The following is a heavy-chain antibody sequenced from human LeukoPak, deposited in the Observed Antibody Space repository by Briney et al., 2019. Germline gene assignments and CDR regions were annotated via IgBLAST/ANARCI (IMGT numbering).Heavy chain of an antibody. Sequence: GGSLRLSCAAFGFTFSTYAMSWVRQAPGKGLEWVSGISGSGGNINYADSVMGRFTISRDNSKNTLYLQMNSLRAEDTAVYYCAKDEVPYSGSQEWGYWGQGTLVTVSS. CDR2: ISGSGGNI. D-gene: IGHD1-26*01. CDR1: GFTFSTYA. J-gene: IGHJ4*02. V-gene: IGHV3-23*01. CDR3: AKDEVPYSGSQEWGY.